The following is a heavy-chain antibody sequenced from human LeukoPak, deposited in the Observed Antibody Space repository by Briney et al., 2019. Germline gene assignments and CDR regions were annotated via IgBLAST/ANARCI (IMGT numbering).Heavy chain of an antibody. CDR3: ARYSVWPMDAFDI. Sequence: SETLSLTCTVSGYSISSGYYWGWIRQPPGKGLEWIGSIYHSGSTYYNPSLKSRVTISVDTSKNQFSLKLSSVTAADTAVYYCARYSVWPMDAFDIWGQGTMVTVSS. CDR2: IYHSGST. D-gene: IGHD2-21*01. V-gene: IGHV4-38-2*02. J-gene: IGHJ3*02. CDR1: GYSISSGYY.